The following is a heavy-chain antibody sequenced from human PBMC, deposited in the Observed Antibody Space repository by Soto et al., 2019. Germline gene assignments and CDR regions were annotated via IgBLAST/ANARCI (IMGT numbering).Heavy chain of an antibody. CDR3: ARSREPPIQLWLIFGYYLDY. V-gene: IGHV4-39*01. CDR2: IYYSGST. D-gene: IGHD5-18*01. CDR1: EGSIRSSSYC. Sequence: LRCTVVEGSIRSSSYCWVLISQPPGKGLEWIGSIYYSGSTYYNPSLKSRVTISVDTSKNQFSLKLSSVTAADTAVYYCARSREPPIQLWLIFGYYLDYWGQGTLVTVSS. J-gene: IGHJ4*02.